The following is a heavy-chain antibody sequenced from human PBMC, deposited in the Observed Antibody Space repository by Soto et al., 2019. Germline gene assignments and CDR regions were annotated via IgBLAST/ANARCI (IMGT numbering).Heavy chain of an antibody. V-gene: IGHV3-23*01. Sequence: EVQMLESGGGLVQPGGSLRISCTASGFTFEDYAMHWARQAPGEGLEWVAGLNPSGDATFYADSVKGRFTISRHNSKNTLYLQMNSLRVEDTAQYFCAKGGLFVVSNDTLDPWGQGTLVTVSS. CDR1: GFTFEDYA. D-gene: IGHD1-1*01. J-gene: IGHJ5*02. CDR3: AKGGLFVVSNDTLDP. CDR2: LNPSGDAT.